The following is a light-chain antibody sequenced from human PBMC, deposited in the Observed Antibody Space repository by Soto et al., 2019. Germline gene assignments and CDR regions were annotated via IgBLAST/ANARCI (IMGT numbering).Light chain of an antibody. CDR3: QQYYSSHLFT. V-gene: IGKV4-1*01. Sequence: DIVMTQSPDSLAVSLGERATINCKSSQSVLYSSNNKNYLAWYQQKPGQPPKLLIYWASTRESGVPDRFSGSGSGTYFTLTISSLQAEDVAVYYCQQYYSSHLFTVGPGTKVDIK. CDR2: WAS. CDR1: QSVLYSSNNKNY. J-gene: IGKJ3*01.